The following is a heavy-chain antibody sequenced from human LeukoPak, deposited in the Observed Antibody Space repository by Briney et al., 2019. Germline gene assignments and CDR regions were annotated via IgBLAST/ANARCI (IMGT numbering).Heavy chain of an antibody. Sequence: GGSLKLSCTASGFTFSSYGMHWVRQAPGNGLEWVATIWYEERTKYYIDYVKGRFTISRDNSKNTFYLQMNSLRVDDTAIYYCAKEGIYLKSSLEDWGQGTPVTVSS. D-gene: IGHD2/OR15-2a*01. V-gene: IGHV3-33*06. J-gene: IGHJ4*02. CDR2: IWYEERTK. CDR3: AKEGIYLKSSLED. CDR1: GFTFSSYG.